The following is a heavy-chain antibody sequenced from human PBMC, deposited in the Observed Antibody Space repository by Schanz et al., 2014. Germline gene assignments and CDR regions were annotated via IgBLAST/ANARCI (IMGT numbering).Heavy chain of an antibody. CDR1: GFTFSSYG. D-gene: IGHD2-21*02. Sequence: QVQLVESGGGVVRPGRSLRLSCAASGFTFSSYGMHWVRQAPGRGLEWVALIWYDGSNKYYAESVKGRFTISRDSSKNTLYLQMNSLRAEDTAVYYCARPSDSSWYMDVWGKGTTVTVSS. CDR2: IWYDGSNK. CDR3: ARPSDSSWYMDV. J-gene: IGHJ6*03. V-gene: IGHV3-33*01.